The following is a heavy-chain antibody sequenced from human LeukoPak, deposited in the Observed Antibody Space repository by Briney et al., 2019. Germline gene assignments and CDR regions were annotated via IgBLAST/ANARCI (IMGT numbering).Heavy chain of an antibody. J-gene: IGHJ4*02. Sequence: PGGSLRLSCAAFGFTFSSYAMSWVRQAPGKGLEWVSAISGSGGSTYYADSVKGRFTISRDNSKNTLYLQMNSLRAEDTAVYYCAKDRGRGYTARVAFDYWGQGTLATVS. D-gene: IGHD5-18*01. CDR1: GFTFSSYA. CDR3: AKDRGRGYTARVAFDY. CDR2: ISGSGGST. V-gene: IGHV3-23*01.